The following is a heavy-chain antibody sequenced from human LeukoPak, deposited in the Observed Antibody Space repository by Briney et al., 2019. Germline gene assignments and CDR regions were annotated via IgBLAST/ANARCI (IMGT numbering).Heavy chain of an antibody. CDR2: ISNNGGYT. Sequence: GGSLRLSCAASGFTFSSSAMSWVRQAPGKGLEWVSAISNNGGYTYYADSVQGRFTISRDNAKNSLYLQMNSLRAEDTDVYYCARDYGDYWGYYYYGMDVWGQGTTVTVSS. D-gene: IGHD4-17*01. V-gene: IGHV3-23*01. J-gene: IGHJ6*02. CDR3: ARDYGDYWGYYYYGMDV. CDR1: GFTFSSSA.